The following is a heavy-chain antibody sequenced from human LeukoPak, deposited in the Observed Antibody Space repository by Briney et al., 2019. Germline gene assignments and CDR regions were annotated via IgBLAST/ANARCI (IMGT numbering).Heavy chain of an antibody. J-gene: IGHJ2*01. D-gene: IGHD1-14*01. Sequence: PGGSLRLSCAASGVTSRRYDMHWVRQAPGKGLEWLSVISYEGRNTDYADSVKGRFTISRDNAKNTLYLQMNSLSTEDTAVYYCAKPGVAARGPHWYFDLWGRGTLVTVSS. CDR3: AKPGVAARGPHWYFDL. CDR2: ISYEGRNT. CDR1: GVTSRRYD. V-gene: IGHV3-33*05.